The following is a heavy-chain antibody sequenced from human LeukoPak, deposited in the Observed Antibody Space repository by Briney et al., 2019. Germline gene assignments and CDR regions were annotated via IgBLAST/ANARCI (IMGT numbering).Heavy chain of an antibody. CDR1: GLTFSSYG. CDR2: IWYDGSNK. J-gene: IGHJ4*02. Sequence: GGSLRLSCAASGLTFSSYGMHWVRQAPGKGLEWVAVIWYDGSNKYYADSVKGRFTISRDNSKNTLYLQMNSLRAEDTAVYYCASSEFGDVATDYWGQGTLVTVSS. V-gene: IGHV3-33*01. D-gene: IGHD3-10*01. CDR3: ASSEFGDVATDY.